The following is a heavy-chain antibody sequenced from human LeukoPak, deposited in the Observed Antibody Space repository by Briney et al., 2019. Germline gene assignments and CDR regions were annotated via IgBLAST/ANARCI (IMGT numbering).Heavy chain of an antibody. CDR2: INPNSGGT. J-gene: IGHJ4*02. CDR3: ARDLVYYDSSGYPDY. D-gene: IGHD3-22*01. V-gene: IGHV1-2*02. Sequence: ASLKVSCKASGYTFTGYYMHWVRQAPGQGLEGMGWINPNSGGTNYAQKFQGRVTMTRDTSISTAYMELSRLRSDDTAVYYCARDLVYYDSSGYPDYWGQGTLVTVSS. CDR1: GYTFTGYY.